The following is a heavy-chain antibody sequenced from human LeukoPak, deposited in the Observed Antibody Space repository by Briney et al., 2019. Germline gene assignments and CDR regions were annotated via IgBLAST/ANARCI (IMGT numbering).Heavy chain of an antibody. J-gene: IGHJ4*02. Sequence: QTGGSLRLSCAASGFTFSSYSMNWVRQAPGKGLEWVSYISSSSSTIYYADSVKGRFTISRDRNTLYLLIKSLRVEDTAVYYCAKAEPMTTYFDSWGQGTLVTVSS. CDR1: GFTFSSYS. CDR2: ISSSSSTI. CDR3: AKAEPMTTYFDS. V-gene: IGHV3-48*01. D-gene: IGHD4-17*01.